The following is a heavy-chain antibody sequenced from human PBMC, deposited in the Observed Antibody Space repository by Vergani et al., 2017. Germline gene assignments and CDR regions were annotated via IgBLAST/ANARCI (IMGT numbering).Heavy chain of an antibody. V-gene: IGHV4-31*03. D-gene: IGHD3-16*01. CDR3: ASGVSGGRYYYYGMDV. Sequence: QVQLQESGPGLVKPSQTLSLTCTVSGGSISSGGYYWSWIRQHPGKGLEWIGYIYYSGSTYYNPSLKSRVTISVDTSKNQFSLKLSSVTAADTAVYYCASGVSGGRYYYYGMDVWGQGTLVTVSS. J-gene: IGHJ6*02. CDR2: IYYSGST. CDR1: GGSISSGGYY.